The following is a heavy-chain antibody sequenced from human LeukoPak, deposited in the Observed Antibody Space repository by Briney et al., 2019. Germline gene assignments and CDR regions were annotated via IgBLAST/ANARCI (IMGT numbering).Heavy chain of an antibody. V-gene: IGHV3-66*01. D-gene: IGHD3-16*02. CDR1: GFTVSSNY. CDR3: ARVLADYVWGSYRPAGNYFDY. Sequence: GGSLRLSCAASGFTVSSNYMSWVRQAPGKGLEWVSVIYSGGSTYYADSVKGRFTISRDNSKNTLYLQMNSLRAEDTAVYYCARVLADYVWGSYRPAGNYFDYWGQGTLVTVPS. CDR2: IYSGGST. J-gene: IGHJ4*02.